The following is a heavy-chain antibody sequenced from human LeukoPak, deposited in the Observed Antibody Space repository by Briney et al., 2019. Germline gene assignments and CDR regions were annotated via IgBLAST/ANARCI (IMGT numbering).Heavy chain of an antibody. CDR1: GYTFTSYD. CDR2: INPNSGGT. Sequence: ASVKVSCKASGYTFTSYDIHWVRQATGQGLEWMGWINPNSGGTNYAQKFQGRVTMTRDTSISTAYMELSRLRSDDTAVYYCARGPVLGYCSSTSCYRYAFDIWGQGTMVTVSS. CDR3: ARGPVLGYCSSTSCYRYAFDI. D-gene: IGHD2-2*01. J-gene: IGHJ3*02. V-gene: IGHV1-2*02.